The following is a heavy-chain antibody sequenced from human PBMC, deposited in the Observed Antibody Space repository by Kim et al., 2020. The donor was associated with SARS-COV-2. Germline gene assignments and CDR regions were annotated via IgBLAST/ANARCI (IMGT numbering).Heavy chain of an antibody. CDR1: GFTFSSYA. Sequence: GGSLRLSCAASGFTFSSYAMSWVRQAPGKGLEWVSAISGSGGSTYYADSVKGRFTISRDNSKNTLYLQMNSLRAEDTAVYYCANDQRKPRERVVISLWGQGTLVTVSS. D-gene: IGHD3-3*01. CDR2: ISGSGGST. J-gene: IGHJ4*02. V-gene: IGHV3-23*01. CDR3: ANDQRKPRERVVISL.